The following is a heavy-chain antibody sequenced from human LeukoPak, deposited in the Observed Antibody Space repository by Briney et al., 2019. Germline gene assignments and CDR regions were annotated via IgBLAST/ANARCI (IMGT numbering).Heavy chain of an antibody. CDR3: ARSYCSGGTCYNFDY. CDR2: INPTGGTT. CDR1: GFTFTNYY. Sequence: GASVKVSCKASGFTFTNYYFHWMRQAPGQGLEWMGIINPTGGTTTYSQKFQGRLNMTRDMSTTTVYTDLSSLTSDDTAVYYCARSYCSGGTCYNFDYWGQGTLVTVSS. J-gene: IGHJ4*02. D-gene: IGHD2-15*01. V-gene: IGHV1-46*01.